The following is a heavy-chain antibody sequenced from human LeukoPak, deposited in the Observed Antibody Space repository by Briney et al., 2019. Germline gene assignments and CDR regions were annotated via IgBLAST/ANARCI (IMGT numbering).Heavy chain of an antibody. CDR2: IIPIFGTA. V-gene: IGHV1-69*05. J-gene: IGHJ4*02. Sequence: SSVKVSCKASGGTFSSYAISWVRQAPGQGLEWMGGIIPIFGTANYAQKFQGRVTITTDESTSTAYMELSSLRSEDTVVYYCARGLKMATREGEFDYWGQGTLVTVSS. D-gene: IGHD5-24*01. CDR3: ARGLKMATREGEFDY. CDR1: GGTFSSYA.